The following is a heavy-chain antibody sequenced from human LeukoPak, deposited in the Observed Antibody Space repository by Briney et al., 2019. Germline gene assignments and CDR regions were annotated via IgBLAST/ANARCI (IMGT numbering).Heavy chain of an antibody. Sequence: PSRSLRLSCAASGFTFDDYAMHWVRQAPGKGLEWVSGISWNSGSIGYADSVKGRFTISRDNDRNSLYLQMNSLRAEDTGVYYCARDHGIVLMVYAMDYWGQGTPVTVSS. CDR2: ISWNSGSI. V-gene: IGHV3-9*01. CDR3: ARDHGIVLMVYAMDY. CDR1: GFTFDDYA. J-gene: IGHJ4*02. D-gene: IGHD2-8*01.